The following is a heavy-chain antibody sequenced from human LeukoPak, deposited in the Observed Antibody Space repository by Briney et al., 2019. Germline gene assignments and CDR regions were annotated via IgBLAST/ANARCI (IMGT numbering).Heavy chain of an antibody. CDR3: AANFDF. V-gene: IGHV3-33*01. Sequence: SGGSLRLSCAASGFPFNRYGMHWVRQAPGKGLEWVAVIWYDGSDKYYADSVKGRFTISRDNSKNTVYLEMNSLRAEDTAVYYCAANFDFWGQGTLVTVS. CDR1: GFPFNRYG. CDR2: IWYDGSDK. J-gene: IGHJ4*02.